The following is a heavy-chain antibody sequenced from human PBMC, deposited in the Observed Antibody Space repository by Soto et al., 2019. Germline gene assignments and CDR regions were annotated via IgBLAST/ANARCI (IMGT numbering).Heavy chain of an antibody. D-gene: IGHD3-10*01. CDR3: ARDSDQGYYNGMDV. J-gene: IGHJ6*02. V-gene: IGHV1-18*04. CDR2: ISPYNGNT. Sequence: QVHLVQSGAEVRKPGASVLVSCKASGYTFTSYGVNWVRQAPGQGLEWMGWISPYNGNTNYAQKLQGRLIMTTDTSTSTAYMELRSLRSDDTAVYYCARDSDQGYYNGMDVWGQGTTVTVSS. CDR1: GYTFTSYG.